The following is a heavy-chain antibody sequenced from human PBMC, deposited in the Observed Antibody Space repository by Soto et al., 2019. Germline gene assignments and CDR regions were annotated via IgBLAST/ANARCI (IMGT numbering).Heavy chain of an antibody. CDR2: IWYDGSNK. J-gene: IGHJ6*02. D-gene: IGHD6-13*01. CDR1: GFTFQNHA. Sequence: QVQLVESGGGVVQPGRSLRLSCAASGFTFQNHAIHWVRQAPGKGLEWLVQIWYDGSNKYYAESVKGRFTISRDNSKNMVYLQMNSLTAEDTAVYYCARDGQQLAPYSLDVWGQGTTVTVSS. V-gene: IGHV3-33*01. CDR3: ARDGQQLAPYSLDV.